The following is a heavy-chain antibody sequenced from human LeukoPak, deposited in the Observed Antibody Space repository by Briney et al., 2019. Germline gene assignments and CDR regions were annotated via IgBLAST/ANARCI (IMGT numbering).Heavy chain of an antibody. D-gene: IGHD5-18*01. CDR3: ARIGYSYGGP. CDR1: GDSVSSNDAA. V-gene: IGHV6-1*01. J-gene: IGHJ5*02. CDR2: TFYRSKWYY. Sequence: SQTLSLTCAISGDSVSSNDAAWNWIRQSPSRGLEWLGRTFYRSKWYYDSAVSVKSRITINPDTSKNQFSLQLNSVTPEDAAIYYCARIGYSYGGPWGQGTLVTVSS.